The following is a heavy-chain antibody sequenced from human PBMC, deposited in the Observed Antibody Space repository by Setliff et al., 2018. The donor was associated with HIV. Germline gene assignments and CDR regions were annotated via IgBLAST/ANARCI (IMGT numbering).Heavy chain of an antibody. CDR3: ARHRDPPGTSWIFYYYYMDL. CDR2: VYYTGST. CDR1: GGSIDTYY. J-gene: IGHJ6*03. V-gene: IGHV4-59*08. Sequence: LTCTVSGGSIDTYYWSWVRQPPGKGLECIGYVYYTGSTNYNPSFKSRVTISIDTSRNQFSLNLTSVTAADTGVYYCARHRDPPGTSWIFYYYYMDLWGGGTTVTVSS. D-gene: IGHD6-13*01.